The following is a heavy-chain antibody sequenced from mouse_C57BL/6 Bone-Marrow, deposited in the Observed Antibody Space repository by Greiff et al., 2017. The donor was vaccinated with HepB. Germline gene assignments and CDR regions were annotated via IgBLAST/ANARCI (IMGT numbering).Heavy chain of an antibody. J-gene: IGHJ1*03. Sequence: EVQLVESEGGLVQPGSSMKLSCTASGFTFSDYYMAWVRQVPEKGLEWVANINYDGSSTYYLDSLKSRFIISRDNAKNILYLQMSSLKSEDTATYYCARGALHYYGSSYWYFDVWGTGTTVTVSS. D-gene: IGHD1-1*01. CDR2: INYDGSST. CDR1: GFTFSDYY. CDR3: ARGALHYYGSSYWYFDV. V-gene: IGHV5-16*01.